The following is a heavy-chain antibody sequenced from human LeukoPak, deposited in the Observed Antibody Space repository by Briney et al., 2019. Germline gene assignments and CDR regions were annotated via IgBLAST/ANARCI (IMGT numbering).Heavy chain of an antibody. CDR3: AKYKEYSSSWYGSYNWFDP. CDR2: ISGSGGST. V-gene: IGHV3-23*01. J-gene: IGHJ5*02. D-gene: IGHD6-13*01. CDR1: GFSFGTYA. Sequence: PGGSRRLSCEVAGFSFGTYAMSWVRQAPGKGLEWVSAISGSGGSTYYADSVKGRFTISRDNSKNTLYLQMNSLRAEDTAVYYCAKYKEYSSSWYGSYNWFDPWGQGTLVTVSS.